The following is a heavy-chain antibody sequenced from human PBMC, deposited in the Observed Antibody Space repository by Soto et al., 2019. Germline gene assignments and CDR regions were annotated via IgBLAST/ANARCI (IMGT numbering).Heavy chain of an antibody. J-gene: IGHJ4*02. Sequence: GASVKVSCKASGYTFTSYGISWVRQAPGQGLEWMGWISAYNGNTNYAQKLQGRVTMTTDTSTSTAYMELRSLRSDDTAVYYCARDSDLQDFWSGYSPVDYWGQGTLVTVSS. CDR2: ISAYNGNT. CDR1: GYTFTSYG. V-gene: IGHV1-18*01. D-gene: IGHD3-3*01. CDR3: ARDSDLQDFWSGYSPVDY.